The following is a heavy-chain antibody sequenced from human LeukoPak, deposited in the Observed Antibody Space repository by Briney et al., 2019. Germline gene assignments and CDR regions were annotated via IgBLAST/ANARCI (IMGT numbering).Heavy chain of an antibody. J-gene: IGHJ4*02. CDR2: IGTAGDT. Sequence: GGSLRLSCAASGFTFSDYDMHWVRHATGKGLEWVSAIGTAGDTYYTGSVKGRFTISRENAKNSLYLQMSSLRAGDTAVYYCARVAKERVGGVYYFDYWGQGTLVTVSS. CDR1: GFTFSDYD. D-gene: IGHD1-1*01. V-gene: IGHV3-13*01. CDR3: ARVAKERVGGVYYFDY.